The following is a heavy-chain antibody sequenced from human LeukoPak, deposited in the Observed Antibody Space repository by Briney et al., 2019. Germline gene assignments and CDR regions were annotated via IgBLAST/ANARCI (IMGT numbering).Heavy chain of an antibody. CDR3: AKDMLLPWN. Sequence: GGSLRLSCAASEFSVGSNYMTWVRQAPGKGLEWVSLIYSGGSTYYADSVKGRFTISRDNSKNTLYLQMNSLRAEDTAVYYCAKDMLLPWNWGQGTLVTVSS. D-gene: IGHD2-8*01. CDR1: EFSVGSNY. V-gene: IGHV3-66*01. CDR2: IYSGGST. J-gene: IGHJ4*02.